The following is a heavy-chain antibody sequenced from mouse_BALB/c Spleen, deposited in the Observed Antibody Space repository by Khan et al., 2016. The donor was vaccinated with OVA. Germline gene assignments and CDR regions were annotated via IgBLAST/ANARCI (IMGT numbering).Heavy chain of an antibody. D-gene: IGHD2-14*01. V-gene: IGHV9-3-1*01. J-gene: IGHJ4*01. CDR1: GYIFTNYG. CDR3: ARVGYNGTMDY. Sequence: QIQLVQSGPELKKPGETVKISCKASGYIFTNYGMNWVKQAPGKGLKWMGWINTYTGEPTYADDFKGRFAFSLESSASTAYLQINNLTNEDTATYFCARVGYNGTMDYWGQGTSVTVSS. CDR2: INTYTGEP.